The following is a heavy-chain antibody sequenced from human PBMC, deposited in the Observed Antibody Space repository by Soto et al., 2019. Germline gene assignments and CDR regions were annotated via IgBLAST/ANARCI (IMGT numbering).Heavy chain of an antibody. CDR2: IIPIFGTA. J-gene: IGHJ4*02. CDR3: GRSARTISRYSYGLHYFDY. CDR1: GGTFSSYA. V-gene: IGHV1-69*13. Sequence: SVKVSCKASGGTFSSYAISWVRQAPGQGLEWMGGIIPIFGTANYAQKFQGRVTITADESTSTAYMELSSLRSEDTAVYYCGRSARTISRYSYGLHYFDYWGQGTLVTVSS. D-gene: IGHD5-18*01.